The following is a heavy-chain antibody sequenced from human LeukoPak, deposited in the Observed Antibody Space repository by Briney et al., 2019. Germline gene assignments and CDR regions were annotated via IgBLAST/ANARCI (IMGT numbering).Heavy chain of an antibody. Sequence: GGSLRLSCAASGLTFRNAWMSWVRQAPGKGLEWVGRIKSKSDGGTTDCAAPVKGGFTISRDDSKNTLYLQMNSLKTEDTAVYYCGYSYGYFDYWGQGTLVSVSS. J-gene: IGHJ4*02. CDR2: IKSKSDGGTT. V-gene: IGHV3-15*01. D-gene: IGHD5-18*01. CDR3: GYSYGYFDY. CDR1: GLTFRNAW.